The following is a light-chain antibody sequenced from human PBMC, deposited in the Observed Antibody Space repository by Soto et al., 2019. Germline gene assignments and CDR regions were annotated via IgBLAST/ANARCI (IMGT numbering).Light chain of an antibody. Sequence: EIVLTQSPATLSLSPGERATLSCRASQSVSSYLAWYQQKPGQAPRLLIYDASNRATGIPARFSGSGSGTDFTLIISSLEPEDFAVYYSQQRSNWPLTFGPGTKVDIK. CDR1: QSVSSY. CDR3: QQRSNWPLT. CDR2: DAS. V-gene: IGKV3-11*01. J-gene: IGKJ3*01.